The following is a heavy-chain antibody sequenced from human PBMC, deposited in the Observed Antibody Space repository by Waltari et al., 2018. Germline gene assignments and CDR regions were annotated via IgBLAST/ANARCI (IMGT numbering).Heavy chain of an antibody. CDR2: IYYSGST. CDR1: GGSISSSSYY. CDR3: ARQIWVRGVIGWFDP. J-gene: IGHJ5*02. V-gene: IGHV4-39*01. Sequence: QLQLQESGPGLVKPSETLSLTCTVSGGSISSSSYYWGWIRQPPGKGLEWIGSIYYSGSTYYNPSLKSRVTISVDTSKNQFSLKLSSVTAADTAVYYCARQIWVRGVIGWFDPWGQGTLVTVSS. D-gene: IGHD3-10*01.